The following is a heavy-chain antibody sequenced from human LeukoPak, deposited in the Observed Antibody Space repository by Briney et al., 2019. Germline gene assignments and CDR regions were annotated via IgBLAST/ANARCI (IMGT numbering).Heavy chain of an antibody. V-gene: IGHV3-23*01. D-gene: IGHD3-22*01. CDR3: AKGLSYYYDTSGYPYDAFDI. Sequence: PGGSLRLSCAAPGFTFSSYATTWVRQAPGRGLEGVSAISVSGGSTYYADSVKGWFSISRDNSKNTLFLQMNSLRAEDTAVYYCAKGLSYYYDTSGYPYDAFDIWGQGTMVTVSS. CDR1: GFTFSSYA. J-gene: IGHJ3*02. CDR2: ISVSGGST.